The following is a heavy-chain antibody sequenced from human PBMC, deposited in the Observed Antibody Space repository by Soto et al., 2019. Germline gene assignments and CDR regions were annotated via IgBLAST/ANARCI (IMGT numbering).Heavy chain of an antibody. CDR1: GFTFSSYG. Sequence: QVQLVESGGGVVQPGRSLRLSCAASGFTFSSYGMHWVRQARGKGLEWVAVISYDGSNKYYADSVKGRFTISRDNSKNTLYLQMNSLRAEDTAVYYCAKDAAAGLWYGMDVWGQGTTVTVSS. V-gene: IGHV3-30*18. J-gene: IGHJ6*02. CDR2: ISYDGSNK. D-gene: IGHD6-13*01. CDR3: AKDAAAGLWYGMDV.